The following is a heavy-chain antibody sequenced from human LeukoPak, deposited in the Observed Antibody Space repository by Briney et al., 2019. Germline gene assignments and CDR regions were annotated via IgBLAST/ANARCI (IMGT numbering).Heavy chain of an antibody. V-gene: IGHV4-59*01. D-gene: IGHD6-13*01. CDR3: ARGGSSSWYYLFY. CDR1: GGSISSYH. J-gene: IGHJ4*02. Sequence: SETLSLTCSVSGGSISSYHWSWIRQPPGKGLEWIGYIYYSGSTNYNPSLGSRVTISVDTSKNQFSLKPNSVTAADTAVYYCARGGSSSWYYLFYWGREPWSPSPQ. CDR2: IYYSGST.